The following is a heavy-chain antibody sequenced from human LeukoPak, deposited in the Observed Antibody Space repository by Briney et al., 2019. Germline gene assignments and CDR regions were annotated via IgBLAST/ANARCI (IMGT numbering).Heavy chain of an antibody. CDR2: IIPIFGTA. Sequence: VASVTVSCKASGGTFSSYAISWVRQAPGQGLEWMGGIIPIFGTANYAQKFQGRVTTTADESTSTAYMELSSLRSEDTAVYYCARARPLGWLQSYNWFDPWGQGALVTVSS. V-gene: IGHV1-69*13. CDR1: GGTFSSYA. CDR3: ARARPLGWLQSYNWFDP. D-gene: IGHD5-24*01. J-gene: IGHJ5*02.